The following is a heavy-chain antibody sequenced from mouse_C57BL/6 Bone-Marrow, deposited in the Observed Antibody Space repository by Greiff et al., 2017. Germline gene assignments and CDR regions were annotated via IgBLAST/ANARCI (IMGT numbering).Heavy chain of an antibody. Sequence: QVQLQQSGAELVKPGASVKLSFKASGYTFTEYTIHWVKQRSGQGLAWIGWFYPGSGSIKYNEKFKDKATLKADKSSSAVYMELSRLTSEDSAVYFCARHEVYDGYYAWFAYWGQGTLVTVSA. D-gene: IGHD2-3*01. CDR2: FYPGSGSI. CDR1: GYTFTEYT. CDR3: ARHEVYDGYYAWFAY. J-gene: IGHJ3*01. V-gene: IGHV1-62-2*01.